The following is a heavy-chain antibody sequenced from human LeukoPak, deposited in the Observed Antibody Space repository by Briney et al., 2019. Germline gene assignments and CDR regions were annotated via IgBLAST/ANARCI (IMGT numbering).Heavy chain of an antibody. CDR2: IYTSGST. Sequence: PSETLSLTCTVSGGSISSYYWSWIRQPAGKGLEGIGRIYTSGSTNYNPSLKSRVTMSVDTSKNQFSLKLSSVTAADTAVYYCARDQNSSGYKLFDYWGQGTLVTVSS. CDR1: GGSISSYY. CDR3: ARDQNSSGYKLFDY. J-gene: IGHJ4*02. V-gene: IGHV4-4*07. D-gene: IGHD3-22*01.